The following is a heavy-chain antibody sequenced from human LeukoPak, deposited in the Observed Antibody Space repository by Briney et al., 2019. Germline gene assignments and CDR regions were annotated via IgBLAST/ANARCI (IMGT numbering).Heavy chain of an antibody. CDR2: IKSKTDGGTT. CDR3: TTTAYYYDSSGYYYLWDYFDY. Sequence: GESLKISCAASGFTFSNAWMSWVRQAPGKGLEWVGRIKSKTDGGTTDYAAPVKGRFTISRDDSKNTLYLQMSSLKTEDTAVYYCTTTAYYYDSSGYYYLWDYFDYWGQGTLVTVSS. J-gene: IGHJ4*02. V-gene: IGHV3-15*01. D-gene: IGHD3-22*01. CDR1: GFTFSNAW.